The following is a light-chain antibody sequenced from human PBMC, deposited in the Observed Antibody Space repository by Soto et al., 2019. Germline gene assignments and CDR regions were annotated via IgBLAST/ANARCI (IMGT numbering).Light chain of an antibody. V-gene: IGKV3-20*01. CDR2: GAS. CDR1: QSVTNSF. CDR3: QQYGSSGT. Sequence: IVLTQSPGTLSLAPGERANLSCMASQSVTNSFLAWYQQKPGQAPRLLIYGASRRATGIPDRFTGSGSGTDFTLTISRLEPEDFAVYYCQQYGSSGTFGQGTKVDI. J-gene: IGKJ1*01.